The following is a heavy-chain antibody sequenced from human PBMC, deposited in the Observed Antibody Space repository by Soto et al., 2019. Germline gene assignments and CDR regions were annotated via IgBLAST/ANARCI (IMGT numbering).Heavy chain of an antibody. CDR3: ARSLGWYAIDY. CDR1: GVSIGSNYY. V-gene: IGHV4-4*02. D-gene: IGHD6-19*01. CDR2: MFHIGSV. J-gene: IGHJ4*02. Sequence: QVLLQESGPGLVQPSGTLSLSCVVSGVSIGSNYYWGWVRQPPGKGLEWLGDMFHIGSVNYNPSLKSRVTISMDKSQNQCSRKRNSVTAADTAVYYCARSLGWYAIDYWGQGTLVIVSS.